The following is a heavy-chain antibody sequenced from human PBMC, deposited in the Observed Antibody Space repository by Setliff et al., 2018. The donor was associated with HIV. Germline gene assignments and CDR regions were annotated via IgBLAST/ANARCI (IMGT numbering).Heavy chain of an antibody. V-gene: IGHV4-31*03. Sequence: SETLSLTCSVSGVSITTDGYYWSWIRHYPGKGLEWIGYMYHSGSTYYNASLASRLIMSLDPSKNQFSLKLNSMTAADTAIYYCAKVGSTNWYYFDYWGQGTLVTVSS. CDR1: GVSITTDGYY. CDR2: MYHSGST. D-gene: IGHD6-13*01. CDR3: AKVGSTNWYYFDY. J-gene: IGHJ4*02.